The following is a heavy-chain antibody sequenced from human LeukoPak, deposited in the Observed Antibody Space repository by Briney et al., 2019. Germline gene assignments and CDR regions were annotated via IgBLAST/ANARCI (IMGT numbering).Heavy chain of an antibody. J-gene: IGHJ4*02. Sequence: SGESLKISCKASGYSFTNYWITWVRQMPGQGLEWMGRFDPTDSYTNYSPSFQGHVTMSADKSISTAYLQWSSLKASDTAMYCCGRLIVGGQDYFDYWGQGALVTVSS. D-gene: IGHD2-15*01. CDR2: FDPTDSYT. CDR3: GRLIVGGQDYFDY. V-gene: IGHV5-10-1*01. CDR1: GYSFTNYW.